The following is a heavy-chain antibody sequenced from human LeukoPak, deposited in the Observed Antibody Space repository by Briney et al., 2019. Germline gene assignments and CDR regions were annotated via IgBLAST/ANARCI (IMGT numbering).Heavy chain of an antibody. D-gene: IGHD5-12*01. CDR2: IYYSGST. J-gene: IGHJ4*02. CDR3: ARAESGYDTIDY. CDR1: GGSISSYY. Sequence: SETLSLTCTVSGGSISSYYWSWIRQPPGKGLEWIGYIYYSGSTNYNPSLKSRVTISVDTSKNQFFLKLSSVAAADTAVYYCARAESGYDTIDYWGQGTLVTVSS. V-gene: IGHV4-59*08.